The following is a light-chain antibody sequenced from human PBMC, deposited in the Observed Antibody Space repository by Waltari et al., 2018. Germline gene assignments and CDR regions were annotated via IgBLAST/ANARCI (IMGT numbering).Light chain of an antibody. CDR3: QQFKSYLWT. CDR2: KAS. V-gene: IGKV1-5*03. J-gene: IGKJ1*01. CDR1: QNINNW. Sequence: DIQMTQSPSTLSASVGERVTITCRASQNINNWLAWYQQKPGKAPKLLIYKASSLESGVPSRFSGSGFGTEFTLTISSLQPDDFATYYCQQFKSYLWTFGQGTKVEI.